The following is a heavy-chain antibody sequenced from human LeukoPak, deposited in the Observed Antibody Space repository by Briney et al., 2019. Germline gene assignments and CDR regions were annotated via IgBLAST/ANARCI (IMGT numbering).Heavy chain of an antibody. D-gene: IGHD3-3*01. CDR1: GFTFRTYS. Sequence: GGSLRLSCAASGFTFRTYSMKWVRQAPGKGLEWVSYISDSSAMYYADSVRGRFTISRENDKNSLFLQMNSLRAEDTAVYYCARVLARGRITIFGVVKNWGQGTLVTVSS. J-gene: IGHJ4*02. CDR2: ISDSSAM. CDR3: ARVLARGRITIFGVVKN. V-gene: IGHV3-48*01.